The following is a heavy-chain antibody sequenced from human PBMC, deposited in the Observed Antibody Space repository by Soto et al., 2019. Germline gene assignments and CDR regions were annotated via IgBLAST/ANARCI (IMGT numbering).Heavy chain of an antibody. CDR1: GYTFPHYG. D-gene: IGHD6-13*01. J-gene: IGHJ4*02. Sequence: GASVKVSCKASGYTFPHYGISWVRQAPGQGLEWMGWISAYNGNTNYAQKLQGRVTMTTDTSTSTAYMELRSLRSDDTAVYYCATDHPDSSSWYYFDYWGQGTLVTVSS. CDR3: ATDHPDSSSWYYFDY. V-gene: IGHV1-18*01. CDR2: ISAYNGNT.